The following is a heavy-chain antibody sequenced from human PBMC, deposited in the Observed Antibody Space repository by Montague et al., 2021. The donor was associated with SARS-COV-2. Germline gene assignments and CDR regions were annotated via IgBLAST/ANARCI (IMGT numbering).Heavy chain of an antibody. D-gene: IGHD3-9*01. CDR3: ARQRRILTGYYGYFDH. Sequence: SETLSLTCTVPAGSINSDNYYWGWIRQPPGQGLEWIGTIYYNGRTYHNPSLKSRVTIPLDTPKNQLSLMLSSASVADTAVFYCARQRRILTGYYGYFDHWGQGALVSVSS. CDR2: IYYNGRT. V-gene: IGHV4-39*01. CDR1: AGSINSDNYY. J-gene: IGHJ4*02.